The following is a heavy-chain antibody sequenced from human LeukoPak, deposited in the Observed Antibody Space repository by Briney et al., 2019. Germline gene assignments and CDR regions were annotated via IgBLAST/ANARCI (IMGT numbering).Heavy chain of an antibody. Sequence: GGSLRLSCAAAGFTFSDYYMSWTRQAPGKGLEWVSYISSSGSTIYYADSVKGRFTISRDNAKNSLYLQMNSLRAEDTAVYYCASMTTVFFSGYYYYFMDVWGKGTTVTVSS. D-gene: IGHD4-11*01. CDR3: ASMTTVFFSGYYYYFMDV. J-gene: IGHJ6*03. CDR2: ISSSGSTI. V-gene: IGHV3-11*01. CDR1: GFTFSDYY.